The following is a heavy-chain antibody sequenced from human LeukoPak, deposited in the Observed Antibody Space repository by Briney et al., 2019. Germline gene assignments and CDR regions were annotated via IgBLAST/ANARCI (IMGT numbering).Heavy chain of an antibody. D-gene: IGHD3-22*01. Sequence: GGSLRLSCAASRFTFSSYAMSWVRQAPGKGLEWVSTITGSGGSTYYADSVKGRFTISRDNSKNTLFLQMNSLRAEDTAVYYCAKARIVVIPPADALDVWGQGTLVTVSS. J-gene: IGHJ3*01. CDR1: RFTFSSYA. V-gene: IGHV3-23*01. CDR2: ITGSGGST. CDR3: AKARIVVIPPADALDV.